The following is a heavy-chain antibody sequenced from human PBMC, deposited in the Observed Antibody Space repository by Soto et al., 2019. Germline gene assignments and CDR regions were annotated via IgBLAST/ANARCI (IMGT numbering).Heavy chain of an antibody. CDR1: GGSFSGYY. Sequence: RSLTCAVYGGSFSGYYWSWIRQPPGKGLEWIGEINHSGSTNYNPSLKSRVTISVDTSKNQFSLKLSSVTAADTAVYYCARGRYCSSTSCYNNWLDPWGQGTLVAVSS. J-gene: IGHJ5*02. D-gene: IGHD2-2*02. CDR3: ARGRYCSSTSCYNNWLDP. CDR2: INHSGST. V-gene: IGHV4-34*01.